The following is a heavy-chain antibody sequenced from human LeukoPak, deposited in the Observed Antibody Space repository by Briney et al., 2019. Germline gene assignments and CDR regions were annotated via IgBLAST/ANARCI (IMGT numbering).Heavy chain of an antibody. CDR1: GFTFSNAW. Sequence: KTGGSLRLSCAASGFTFSNAWMSWVRQAPGKGLEWVGRIKSKTDGGTTDYAAPVKGRFTISGDDSKNRLYLQMNSLKTEDTAVYFCTRYWEPPKFQHWGQGTLVTVSS. D-gene: IGHD1-26*01. V-gene: IGHV3-15*01. CDR3: TRYWEPPKFQH. J-gene: IGHJ1*01. CDR2: IKSKTDGGTT.